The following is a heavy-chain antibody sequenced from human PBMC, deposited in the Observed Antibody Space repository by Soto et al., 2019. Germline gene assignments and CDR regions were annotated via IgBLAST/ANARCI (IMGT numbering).Heavy chain of an antibody. J-gene: IGHJ6*02. D-gene: IGHD3-22*01. CDR1: GFTFSSYG. CDR2: IWYDGSNK. CDR3: AREYYYDSSGYYRKGYGMDV. V-gene: IGHV3-33*01. Sequence: GGSLRLSCAASGFTFSSYGMHWVRQAPGKGLEWVAVIWYDGSNKYYADSVKGRFTISRDNSKNTLYLQMNSLRAEDTAVYYCAREYYYDSSGYYRKGYGMDVWGQGTTVTVSS.